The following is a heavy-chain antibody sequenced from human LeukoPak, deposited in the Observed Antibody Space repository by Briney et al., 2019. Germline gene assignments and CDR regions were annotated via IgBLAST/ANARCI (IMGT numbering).Heavy chain of an antibody. J-gene: IGHJ3*02. CDR2: INHSGST. CDR3: ARRELIVVVPAASGAFDI. D-gene: IGHD2-2*01. CDR1: GGSFSGYY. Sequence: PSETLSLTCAVYGGSFSGYYWSWIRQPPGKGLEWIGKINHSGSTNYNPSLKSRVTISVDTSKNQFSLKLSSVTAADTAVYYCARRELIVVVPAASGAFDIWGQGTMVTVSS. V-gene: IGHV4-34*01.